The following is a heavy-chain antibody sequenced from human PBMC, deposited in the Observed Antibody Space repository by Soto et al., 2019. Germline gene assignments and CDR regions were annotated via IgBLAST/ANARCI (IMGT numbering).Heavy chain of an antibody. V-gene: IGHV4-4*02. CDR2: IYHSGST. CDR1: SGSISSSNW. J-gene: IGHJ4*02. D-gene: IGHD5-12*01. CDR3: AREGAYLVGYDSVGGPFDY. Sequence: SETLSLTCAVSSGSISSSNWWSWVRQPPGKGLEWIGEIYHSGSTNYNPSLKSRVTISVDKSKNRFSLKLSSVTAADTAVYYCAREGAYLVGYDSVGGPFDYWGQGTLVTVSS.